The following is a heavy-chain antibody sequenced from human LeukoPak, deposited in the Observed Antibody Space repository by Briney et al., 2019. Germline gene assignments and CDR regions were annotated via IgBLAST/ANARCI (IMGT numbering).Heavy chain of an antibody. V-gene: IGHV3-64D*06. CDR1: GFTFSSYA. Sequence: GGSLRLSCSASGFTFSSYAMHWVRQAPGKGLEYVSAISSNGGSTYYADSVKGRFTISRDNSKNTLYLQMSSLRAEDTAVYYCVRGDGYRAAGIRGDYWGQGTLVTVSS. CDR3: VRGDGYRAAGIRGDY. D-gene: IGHD5-24*01. J-gene: IGHJ4*02. CDR2: ISSNGGST.